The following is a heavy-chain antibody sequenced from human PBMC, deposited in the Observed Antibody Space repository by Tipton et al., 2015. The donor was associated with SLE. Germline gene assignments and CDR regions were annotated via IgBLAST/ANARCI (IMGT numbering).Heavy chain of an antibody. CDR1: GYSISSGYY. CDR3: ARGDSYFDY. D-gene: IGHD4-11*01. Sequence: TLSLTCTVSGYSISSGYYWGWIRQPPGKGLEWIGSIYHSGSTYYNPSLKSRVTISVDTSKNQFSLKLGSVTAADTAVYYCARGDSYFDYWGQGTLVTVSS. J-gene: IGHJ4*02. CDR2: IYHSGST. V-gene: IGHV4-38-2*02.